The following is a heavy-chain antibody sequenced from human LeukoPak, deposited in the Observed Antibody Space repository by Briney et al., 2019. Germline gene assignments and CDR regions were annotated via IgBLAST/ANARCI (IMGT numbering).Heavy chain of an antibody. CDR2: IYTSGST. D-gene: IGHD6-13*01. J-gene: IGHJ4*02. V-gene: IGHV4-4*09. CDR3: ARRSYSSSWIDY. Sequence: SETLSLTCTDSGGSISSYYWSWIRQPPGKGLEWIGYIYTSGSTNYNPSLKSRVTISVDTSKNQFSLKLSSVAAADTAVYYCARRSYSSSWIDYWGQGTLVTVSS. CDR1: GGSISSYY.